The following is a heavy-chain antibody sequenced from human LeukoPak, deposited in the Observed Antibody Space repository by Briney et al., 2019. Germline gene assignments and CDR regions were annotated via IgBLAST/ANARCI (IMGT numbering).Heavy chain of an antibody. D-gene: IGHD2-21*02. CDR3: AREVHCGGDCYSGWFDP. Sequence: PSETLSLTCTVSGGSIRNGGYYWSWIRQHPGKGPEWIGYIYYSGSTFYNPFLKSRLTISVDTSKNQFSLNLSSVTAADTAVYYCAREVHCGGDCYSGWFDPWGQGTLVTVSS. CDR1: GGSIRNGGYY. J-gene: IGHJ5*02. CDR2: IYYSGST. V-gene: IGHV4-31*03.